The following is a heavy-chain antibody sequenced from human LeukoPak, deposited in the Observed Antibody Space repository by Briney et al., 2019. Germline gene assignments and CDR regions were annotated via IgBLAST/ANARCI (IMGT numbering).Heavy chain of an antibody. D-gene: IGHD6-13*01. CDR1: GFTFSSYG. CDR2: IRYDGSNK. V-gene: IGHV3-30*02. CDR3: AKDPIAAAGYFDY. Sequence: GGSLRLSCAASGFTFSSYGMHWVRQAPGKGLEWVAFIRYDGSNKYYADSVKGRFTISRDNSKNTLYLQMNSLRAEDTAVYYCAKDPIAAAGYFDYWGQGTLVTVSS. J-gene: IGHJ4*02.